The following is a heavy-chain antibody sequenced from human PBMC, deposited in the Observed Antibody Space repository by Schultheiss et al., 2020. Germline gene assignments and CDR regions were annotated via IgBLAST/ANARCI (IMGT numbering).Heavy chain of an antibody. CDR2: IYYSGST. Sequence: SETLSLTCTVSGGSISSGSYYWSWIRQPAGKGLEWIGSIYYSGSTYYNPSLKSRVTISVDTSKNQFSLKLSSVTAADTAVYYCARGRYSSGWPRYWYFDLWGSGTLVTVSS. J-gene: IGHJ2*01. CDR1: GGSISSGSYY. V-gene: IGHV4-39*07. D-gene: IGHD6-19*01. CDR3: ARGRYSSGWPRYWYFDL.